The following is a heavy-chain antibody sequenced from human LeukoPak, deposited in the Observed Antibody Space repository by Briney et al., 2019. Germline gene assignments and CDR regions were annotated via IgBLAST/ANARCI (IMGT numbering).Heavy chain of an antibody. CDR3: ARERAEYYYDSSGYFAFDI. D-gene: IGHD3-22*01. CDR1: GYTFTSYG. J-gene: IGHJ3*02. CDR2: ISAYNGNT. V-gene: IGHV1-18*01. Sequence: ASVNVSFTASGYTFTSYGISWVRQAPGQGLEGMGWISAYNGNTNYAQKLQGRVTMTTDTSTSTAYMELRSLRSDDTAVYYCARERAEYYYDSSGYFAFDIWGQGTMVTVSS.